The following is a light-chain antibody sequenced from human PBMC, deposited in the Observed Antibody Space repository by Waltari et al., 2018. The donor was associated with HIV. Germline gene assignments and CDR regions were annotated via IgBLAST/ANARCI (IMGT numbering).Light chain of an antibody. CDR1: SSNIGAGFD. Sequence: QSVLTQPPSVSGAPGQRVTISCTGSSSNIGAGFDVHWYQQLPGTAPRLLIYGNNYRPSGVPDRFSGSKSGTSASLAITGLQAEDEADYDCQAYDSSLSGWVFGGRTKLTVL. J-gene: IGLJ3*02. V-gene: IGLV1-40*01. CDR3: QAYDSSLSGWV. CDR2: GNN.